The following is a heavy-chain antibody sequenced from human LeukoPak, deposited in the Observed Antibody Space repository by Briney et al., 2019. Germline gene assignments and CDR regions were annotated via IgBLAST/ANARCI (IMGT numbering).Heavy chain of an antibody. D-gene: IGHD6-6*01. CDR1: GFTFTNYW. J-gene: IGHJ4*02. Sequence: GGSLRFSCAASGFTFTNYWMHWVRQAPGMGLVWVSRLPPDELGIIYADSVKGRFIVSRDNAKNTVYLQLNNLRVDDTAMYYCVGTIASRGSEYWGQGALVTVSS. CDR3: VGTIASRGSEY. V-gene: IGHV3-74*01. CDR2: LPPDELGI.